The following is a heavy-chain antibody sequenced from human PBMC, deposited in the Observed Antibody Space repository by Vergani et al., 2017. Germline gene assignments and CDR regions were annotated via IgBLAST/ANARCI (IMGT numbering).Heavy chain of an antibody. Sequence: EVQLLESGGDLVQPGGSLRLSCAASGFTFNHYAMNWVRQAPGKGLEWVSGISGSGGSTYYADSVKGRFTISRDSSKNTLYLQMNSLNARDTAVYYCAKANPRNSGYDYLYYYHAMDVWGQGTTVTVSS. D-gene: IGHD5-12*01. CDR3: AKANPRNSGYDYLYYYHAMDV. J-gene: IGHJ6*02. CDR1: GFTFNHYA. V-gene: IGHV3-23*01. CDR2: ISGSGGST.